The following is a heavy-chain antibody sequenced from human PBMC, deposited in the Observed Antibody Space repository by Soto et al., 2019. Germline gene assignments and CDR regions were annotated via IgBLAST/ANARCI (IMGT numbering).Heavy chain of an antibody. V-gene: IGHV3-21*01. CDR1: GFTYNNYI. J-gene: IGHJ5*02. CDR3: ARTGYCSGGSCHRWFDP. CDR2: ISTSSTYI. D-gene: IGHD2-15*01. Sequence: GGSLRLSCAASGFTYNNYIMNWVRQAPGKGLEWVSSISTSSTYIYYADSVKGRFTISRDNAKSSLYLQMNSLRAEDTAVYYCARTGYCSGGSCHRWFDPWGQGTLVTVSS.